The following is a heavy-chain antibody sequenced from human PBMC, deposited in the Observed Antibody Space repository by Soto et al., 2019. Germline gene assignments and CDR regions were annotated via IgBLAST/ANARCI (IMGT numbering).Heavy chain of an antibody. D-gene: IGHD2-15*01. V-gene: IGHV3-23*01. Sequence: GGSLRLSCAASGFTFSSYAMTWVRQAPGKGLEWVSTISGSGRTTYYADSVKGRFTISRDYSQNTLYLLMNSLRADDTAIYYCARGVGSCTGGSCFSTLDYWGQGSLVTVSS. CDR3: ARGVGSCTGGSCFSTLDY. CDR1: GFTFSSYA. J-gene: IGHJ4*02. CDR2: ISGSGRTT.